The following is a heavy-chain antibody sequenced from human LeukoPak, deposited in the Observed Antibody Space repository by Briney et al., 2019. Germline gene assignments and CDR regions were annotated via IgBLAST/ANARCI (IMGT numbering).Heavy chain of an antibody. CDR3: ARGERDSGYDPPYY. D-gene: IGHD5-12*01. J-gene: IGHJ4*02. Sequence: ASVKVSCKASGYTFTSYDIHWVRQATGQGLEWMGWMNPNSGNTGYAQKFQGRVTMTRNTSISTAYMELSSLRSEDTAVYYCARGERDSGYDPPYYWGQGTLVTVSS. CDR1: GYTFTSYD. V-gene: IGHV1-8*01. CDR2: MNPNSGNT.